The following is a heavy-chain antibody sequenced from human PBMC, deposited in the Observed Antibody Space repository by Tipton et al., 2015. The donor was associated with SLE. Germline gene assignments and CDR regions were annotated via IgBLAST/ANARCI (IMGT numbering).Heavy chain of an antibody. V-gene: IGHV4-34*01. CDR2: INYSGST. CDR1: GGSFSGYY. CDR3: ARVGFWSGYSIDYFDY. J-gene: IGHJ4*02. Sequence: TLSLTCAVYGGSFSGYYWSWIRQPPGKGLEWIGEINYSGSTNYNPSLKSRVTISVDTSKNQFSLKLSSVTAADTAVYYCARVGFWSGYSIDYFDYWGQGTLVTVSS. D-gene: IGHD3-3*01.